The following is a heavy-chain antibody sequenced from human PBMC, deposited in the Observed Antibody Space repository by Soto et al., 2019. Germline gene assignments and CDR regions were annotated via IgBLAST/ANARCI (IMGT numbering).Heavy chain of an antibody. CDR3: AKETTQYSSSWYLSGMDV. D-gene: IGHD6-13*01. Sequence: QVQLVESGGGVVQPGRSLRLSCAASAFTFSTYGMHWFRQAPGKGLEWVALISYDGGKKYYTESVRGRFTISRDNARNTLYLQMTNVRPEDTAVYFCAKETTQYSSSWYLSGMDVWGQGTTVIVSS. CDR1: AFTFSTYG. V-gene: IGHV3-30*18. CDR2: ISYDGGKK. J-gene: IGHJ6*02.